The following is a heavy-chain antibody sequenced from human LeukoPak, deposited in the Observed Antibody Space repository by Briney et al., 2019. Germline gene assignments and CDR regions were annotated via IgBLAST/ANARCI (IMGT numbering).Heavy chain of an antibody. CDR3: ARRSPSRGYFDY. CDR2: INHSGST. Sequence: PSETLSLTCAVYGGSFSGYYWSWIRQPPGKGLEWIGEINHSGSTNYNPSLKSRVTISVDTSKNQFSLKLSSVTAADTAVYYCARRSPSRGYFDYWGQGTLVTVSS. D-gene: IGHD2-15*01. J-gene: IGHJ4*02. V-gene: IGHV4-34*01. CDR1: GGSFSGYY.